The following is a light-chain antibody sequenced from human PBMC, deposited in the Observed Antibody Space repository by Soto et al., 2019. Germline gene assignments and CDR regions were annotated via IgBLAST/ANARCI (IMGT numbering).Light chain of an antibody. Sequence: QSPSTLSASVGDRVTITCRASQSISSWLAWYQQKPGKAPKLLIYDASSLESGVPSRFSGSGSGTEFTLTISSLQPDDFATYYCQQYNSYSLTFGGGTKVDIK. J-gene: IGKJ4*01. V-gene: IGKV1-5*01. CDR1: QSISSW. CDR2: DAS. CDR3: QQYNSYSLT.